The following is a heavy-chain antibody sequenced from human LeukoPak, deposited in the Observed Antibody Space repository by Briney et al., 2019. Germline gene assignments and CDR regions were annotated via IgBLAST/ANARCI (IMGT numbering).Heavy chain of an antibody. CDR2: MSYSGNT. CDR3: ARDEYGGPFDY. V-gene: IGHV4-59*01. D-gene: IGHD4/OR15-4a*01. CDR1: GGSINNYY. J-gene: IGHJ4*02. Sequence: SETLSPTCTVSGGSINNYYWNWIRQPPGKGLEWIGYMSYSGNTYYNPSLKSRVTISVDMSKNQFYLQMSSVTAADTAVYYCARDEYGGPFDYWGQGALATVSS.